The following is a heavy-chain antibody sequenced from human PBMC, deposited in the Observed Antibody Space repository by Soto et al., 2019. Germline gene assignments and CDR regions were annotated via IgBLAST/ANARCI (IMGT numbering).Heavy chain of an antibody. V-gene: IGHV1-18*01. Sequence: QVRLVQSAAEVKKPGASVKVSCKASGYTFIRYGITWVRQAPGQGLEWMGWISPYNDYTIYAQKSQGRVTMTTDTSTRIVYMELRGLKADDTAVYYCARGGYYDTSWGKLSHYGLDVWGQGTSVTVSS. CDR1: GYTFIRYG. CDR2: ISPYNDYT. D-gene: IGHD3-16*01. CDR3: ARGGYYDTSWGKLSHYGLDV. J-gene: IGHJ6*02.